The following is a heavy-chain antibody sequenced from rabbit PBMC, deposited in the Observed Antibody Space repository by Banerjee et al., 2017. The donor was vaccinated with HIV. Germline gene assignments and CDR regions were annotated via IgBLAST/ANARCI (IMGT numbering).Heavy chain of an antibody. J-gene: IGHJ6*01. V-gene: IGHV1S40*01. CDR3: ARLSSYDDAVDYRPL. CDR1: GFSFRNTYY. D-gene: IGHD2-1*01. CDR2: IYAGLCGAT. Sequence: SLEEAGGDLVKPAASPPPTCSASGFSFRNTYYICWVRQAPGKGLEGVACIYAGLCGATYYATFAKGRWANPRPSSSTVTLQMTSLTAADTATYFWARLSSYDDAVDYRPLWGPGTLVTVS.